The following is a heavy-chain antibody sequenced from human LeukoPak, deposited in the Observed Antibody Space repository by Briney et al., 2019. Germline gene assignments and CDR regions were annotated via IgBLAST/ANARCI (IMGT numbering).Heavy chain of an antibody. CDR1: GVDLSDYY. CDR2: ISSSGGNI. J-gene: IGHJ4*01. Sequence: GGSLRLSCVVSGVDLSDYYMSWIRQAPGKGLEWISYISSSGGNIYLADSVKGRFTMSRDNARGSLYLQMNSPTADDTAIYYCARRRDYFDYWGQGTLVTVSS. V-gene: IGHV3-11*01. CDR3: ARRRDYFDY.